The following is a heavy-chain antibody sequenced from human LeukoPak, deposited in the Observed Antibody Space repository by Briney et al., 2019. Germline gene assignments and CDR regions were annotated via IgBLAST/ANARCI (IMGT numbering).Heavy chain of an antibody. V-gene: IGHV4-59*01. J-gene: IGHJ3*01. Sequence: SETLSLTCTVSGGSISSYYWSWIRQPPGKGLEWIGYIFYSGSTNYNPSLKSRVTISVETSKNKCSLELSSVTAADTAIYCCATTVRHGYNSGAFDVWGQGTMVTVSS. D-gene: IGHD5-24*01. CDR3: ATTVRHGYNSGAFDV. CDR2: IFYSGST. CDR1: GGSISSYY.